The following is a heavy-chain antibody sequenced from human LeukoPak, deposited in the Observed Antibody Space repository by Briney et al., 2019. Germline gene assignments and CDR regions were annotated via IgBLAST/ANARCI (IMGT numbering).Heavy chain of an antibody. CDR3: ARNFGATDGWGVDY. CDR1: GYTFTGYY. J-gene: IGHJ4*02. D-gene: IGHD3-10*01. V-gene: IGHV1-2*02. CDR2: INPNSGGT. Sequence: ASVKVSCKASGYTFTGYYMHWVRQAPGQGLEWMGWINPNSGGTNYARKFQGRVTMTRDTSISTAYMELRSLRSDDTAVYYCARNFGATDGWGVDYWGQGTLVTVSS.